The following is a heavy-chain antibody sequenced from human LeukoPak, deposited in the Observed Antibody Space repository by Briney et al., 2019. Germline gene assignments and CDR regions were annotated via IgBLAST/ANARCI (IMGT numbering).Heavy chain of an antibody. Sequence: GASVKVSCRASGYTFTGYYMHWVRQAPGQGLEWMGWINPNSGGTNYAQKFQGRVTMTRDTSISTAYMELSRLRSDDTAVYYCATQGGALRGGVLLWFGELWLDPWGQGTLVTVSS. CDR1: GYTFTGYY. CDR2: INPNSGGT. J-gene: IGHJ5*02. D-gene: IGHD3-10*01. V-gene: IGHV1-2*02. CDR3: ATQGGALRGGVLLWFGELWLDP.